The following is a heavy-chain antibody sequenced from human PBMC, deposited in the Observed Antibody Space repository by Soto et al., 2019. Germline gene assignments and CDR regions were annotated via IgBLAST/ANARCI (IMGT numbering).Heavy chain of an antibody. V-gene: IGHV3-21*01. J-gene: IGHJ6*02. Sequence: EVRLVESGGGLVKSGGSLRLSCAASGFTFSSYTMNCVRQAPGRGLEWVSNINSIGSYLWYVNSVHGRITNSRDNAKIVLYMKMSSLRAEDTAVYYCARVGITFRRGRIRGAHCGLNVVGQGTAVTV. CDR2: INSIGSYL. CDR3: ARVGITFRRGRIRGAHCGLNV. D-gene: IGHD3-10*01. CDR1: GFTFSSYT.